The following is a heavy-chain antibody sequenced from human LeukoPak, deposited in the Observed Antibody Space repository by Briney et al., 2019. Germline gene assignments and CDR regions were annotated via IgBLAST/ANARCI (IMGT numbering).Heavy chain of an antibody. CDR2: IYYSGNT. CDR3: ARQPYSSSWA. J-gene: IGHJ5*02. CDR1: GGSISISGYY. Sequence: PSETLSLTCTVSGGSISISGYYWGWLRQPPGKGLEWIGSIYYSGNTYYNPSLKSRVTISVDTSKNQFSLKLSSVTAADTAVYYCARQPYSSSWAWGQGTLVTVSS. D-gene: IGHD6-13*01. V-gene: IGHV4-39*01.